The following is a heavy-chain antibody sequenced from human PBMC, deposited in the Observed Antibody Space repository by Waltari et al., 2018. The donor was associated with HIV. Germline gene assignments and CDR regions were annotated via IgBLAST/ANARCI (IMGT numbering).Heavy chain of an antibody. CDR3: ARVRCGGGGCQWAFDV. D-gene: IGHD2-21*01. CDR1: GPSSHSTL. J-gene: IGHJ3*01. V-gene: IGHV1-46*02. CDR2: INPTDGRT. Sequence: QVQLVQSGAEVKKPGASVKLSCKTSGPSSHSTLLHWVRQAPGQGLVWMGIINPTDGRTTFSQHFLGRISMTRDTPRSTVYMELQSVQPDDTATYYCARVRCGGGGCQWAFDVWGQGTKVTVS.